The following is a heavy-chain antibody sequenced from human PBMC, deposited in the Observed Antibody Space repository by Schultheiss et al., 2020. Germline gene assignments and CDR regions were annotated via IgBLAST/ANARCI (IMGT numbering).Heavy chain of an antibody. Sequence: SQTLSLTCTVSGGSISSSSYYWGWIRQPPGKGLEWIGYIYHSGSTYYNPSLKSRVTISVDRSKNQFSLKLSSVTAADTAVYYCATGITTVWFDPWGQGTLVTVSS. CDR2: IYHSGST. CDR1: GGSISSSSYY. J-gene: IGHJ5*02. D-gene: IGHD4-17*01. CDR3: ATGITTVWFDP. V-gene: IGHV4-30-2*01.